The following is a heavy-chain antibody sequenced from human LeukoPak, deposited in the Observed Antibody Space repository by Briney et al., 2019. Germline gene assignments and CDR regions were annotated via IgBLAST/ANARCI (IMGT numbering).Heavy chain of an antibody. CDR1: GFTFSSYS. D-gene: IGHD3-10*01. Sequence: GGSLRLSCAASGFTFSSYSMNWVRQAPGKGLEWVSSISSSSSYIYYADSVKGRFTISRDNAKNSLYLQMNSLRAEDTAVYYCARDLTMVRGVRMYYFDYWGQGTLVTVSS. V-gene: IGHV3-21*01. J-gene: IGHJ4*02. CDR3: ARDLTMVRGVRMYYFDY. CDR2: ISSSSSYI.